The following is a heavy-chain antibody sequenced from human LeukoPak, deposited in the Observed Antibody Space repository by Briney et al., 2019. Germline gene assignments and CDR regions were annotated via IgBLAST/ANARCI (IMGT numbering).Heavy chain of an antibody. J-gene: IGHJ2*01. V-gene: IGHV4-4*07. CDR3: ARDPGDIYHDWYFDL. D-gene: IGHD4-17*01. CDR1: VASIRSYY. CDR2: VHISGTP. Sequence: PAETLSLTCTVSVASIRSYYGSGIRQSAENGLEWSGRVHISGTPHYNPSLQGRVTMSVDMSNNQFSLNLNSVTAADTAVYNCARDPGDIYHDWYFDLWGRGTVVTVSS.